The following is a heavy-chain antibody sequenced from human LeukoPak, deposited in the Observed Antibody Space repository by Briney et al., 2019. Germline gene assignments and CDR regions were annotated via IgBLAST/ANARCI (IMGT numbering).Heavy chain of an antibody. CDR3: ARGITMVRGVKDY. CDR2: INSDGSST. CDR1: GFTFSSYW. D-gene: IGHD3-10*01. V-gene: IGHV3-74*01. Sequence: GGSLRLSCAASGFTFSSYWMHWVRQAPGKGLVWVSRINSDGSSTSYADSVRGRFTISRDNAKNTLYLQMNSLRAEDTAVYYCARGITMVRGVKDYWGQGTLVTVSS. J-gene: IGHJ4*02.